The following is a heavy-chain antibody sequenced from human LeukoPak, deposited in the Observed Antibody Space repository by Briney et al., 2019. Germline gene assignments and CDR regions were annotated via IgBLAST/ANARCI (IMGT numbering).Heavy chain of an antibody. Sequence: GGSLRLSCAASGFTFRSYGMSWVRQAPGKGPEWVSSISGSGGYTYYADSVQGRLTIPRDNSKNTLSLQMNSLRAEDAAIYYCASSPDIEASGTLYYLDFWGQGTLVSVSS. J-gene: IGHJ4*02. CDR1: GFTFRSYG. V-gene: IGHV3-23*01. CDR3: ASSPDIEASGTLYYLDF. D-gene: IGHD1-14*01. CDR2: ISGSGGYT.